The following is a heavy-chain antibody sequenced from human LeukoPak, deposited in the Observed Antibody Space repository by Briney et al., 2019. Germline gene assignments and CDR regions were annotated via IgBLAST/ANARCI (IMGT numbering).Heavy chain of an antibody. CDR1: GFSVSSNY. V-gene: IGHV3-53*01. CDR2: IYSGGNT. Sequence: GGSLRLSCAASGFSVSSNYMSWVRQTPGKGLECVSLIYSGGNTYYADSVKGRFTISRDHSKNTLYLQMNTLRAEDTAVYYCAKEALWFGELINWFDPWGQGTLVTVSS. CDR3: AKEALWFGELINWFDP. D-gene: IGHD3-10*01. J-gene: IGHJ5*02.